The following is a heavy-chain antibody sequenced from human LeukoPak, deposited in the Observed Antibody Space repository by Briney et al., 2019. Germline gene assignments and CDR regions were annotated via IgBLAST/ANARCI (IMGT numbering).Heavy chain of an antibody. CDR1: GGSISSYY. D-gene: IGHD6-19*01. CDR2: IYYSGST. Sequence: SETLSLTCTVSGGSISSYYWSWIRQPPGKGLEWIGYIYYSGSTHYNPSLKSRVTMSLDTSKNQLSLTLSSMTAADTAVYYCASASQWLVWGDWGQGTLVTVSS. V-gene: IGHV4-59*12. J-gene: IGHJ1*01. CDR3: ASASQWLVWGD.